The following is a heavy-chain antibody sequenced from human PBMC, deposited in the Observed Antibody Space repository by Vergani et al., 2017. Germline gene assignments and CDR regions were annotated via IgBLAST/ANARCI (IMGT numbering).Heavy chain of an antibody. Sequence: QVQLLQSGAEVKKPGASVKVSCKVAGYTLSKLSIHWVRQAPGKGVEWMGGFDPEDGERVYAQKSQGRITMTEDTSTDTAYMELISLRCEDAAVYYCETTSSPGLRAGSRHTDVWRKGTTVTVSS. D-gene: IGHD2-2*01. J-gene: IGHJ6*03. V-gene: IGHV1-24*01. CDR3: ETTSSPGLRAGSRHTDV. CDR1: GYTLSKLS. CDR2: FDPEDGER.